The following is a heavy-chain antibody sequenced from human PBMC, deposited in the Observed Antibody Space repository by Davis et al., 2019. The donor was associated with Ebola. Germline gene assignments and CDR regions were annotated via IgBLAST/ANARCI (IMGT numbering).Heavy chain of an antibody. V-gene: IGHV3-53*05. Sequence: GESLKISCAASGFTVSSNYMSWVRQAPGKGLEWVSVIYSGGSTYYADSVKGRFTISRDNSKKTLYLQMNSLRVEDTAVYYCVRDTYYYYNTMDVWGKGTAVTVSS. CDR1: GFTVSSNY. CDR2: IYSGGST. J-gene: IGHJ6*04. CDR3: VRDTYYYYNTMDV.